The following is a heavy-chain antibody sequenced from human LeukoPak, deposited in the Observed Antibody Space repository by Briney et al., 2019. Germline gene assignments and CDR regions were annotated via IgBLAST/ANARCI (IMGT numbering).Heavy chain of an antibody. D-gene: IGHD3-22*01. CDR3: TRRYNYDSSGYYYVRDAFGI. V-gene: IGHV3-49*04. J-gene: IGHJ3*02. Sequence: GGSLRLSCTASGFTFGDYVMSWVRQAPGKGLEWVGFIRSKAYGGTTKNAASVKGRFTISRDDSRSIAYLQMNSLKTEDTAVYYCTRRYNYDSSGYYYVRDAFGIWGQGTMVTVSS. CDR2: IRSKAYGGTT. CDR1: GFTFGDYV.